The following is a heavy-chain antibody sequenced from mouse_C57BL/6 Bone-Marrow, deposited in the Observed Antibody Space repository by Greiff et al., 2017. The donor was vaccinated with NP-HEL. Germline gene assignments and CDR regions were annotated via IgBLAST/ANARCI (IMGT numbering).Heavy chain of an antibody. J-gene: IGHJ4*01. V-gene: IGHV1-64*01. CDR1: GYTFTSYW. Sequence: QVQLKQSGAELVKPGASVKLSCKASGYTFTSYWMHWVKQRPGQGLEWIGMIHPNSGSTNYNEKFKSKATLTVDKSSSTAYMQLSSLTSEDSAVYYCARGTTTHYAMDYWGQGTSVTVSS. CDR2: IHPNSGST. CDR3: ARGTTTHYAMDY. D-gene: IGHD1-1*01.